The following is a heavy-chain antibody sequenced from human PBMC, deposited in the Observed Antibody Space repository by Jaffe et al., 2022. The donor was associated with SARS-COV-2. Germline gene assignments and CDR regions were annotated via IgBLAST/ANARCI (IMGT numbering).Heavy chain of an antibody. CDR1: GGSISSSSYY. Sequence: QLQLQESGPGLVKPSETLSLTCTVSGGSISSSSYYWGWIRQPPGKGLEWIGSIYYSGSTYYNPSLKSRVTISVDTSKNQFSLKLSSVTAADTAVYYCARQWRDGYNPPYYMDVWGKGTTVTVSS. CDR2: IYYSGST. V-gene: IGHV4-39*01. CDR3: ARQWRDGYNPPYYMDV. J-gene: IGHJ6*03. D-gene: IGHD5-12*01.